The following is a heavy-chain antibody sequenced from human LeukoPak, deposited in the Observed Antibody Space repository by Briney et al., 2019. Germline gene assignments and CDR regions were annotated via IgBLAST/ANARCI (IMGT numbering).Heavy chain of an antibody. D-gene: IGHD3-22*01. Sequence: GGSLRLSCAASGFTFSSYSINWVRQAPGKGLEWVSSISSSSSYIYYADSVKGRFTISRDNAKNSLYPQMNSLRAEDTAVYYCARERGTYYYDSSGYYADAFDIWGQGTMVTVSS. J-gene: IGHJ3*02. V-gene: IGHV3-21*01. CDR3: ARERGTYYYDSSGYYADAFDI. CDR2: ISSSSSYI. CDR1: GFTFSSYS.